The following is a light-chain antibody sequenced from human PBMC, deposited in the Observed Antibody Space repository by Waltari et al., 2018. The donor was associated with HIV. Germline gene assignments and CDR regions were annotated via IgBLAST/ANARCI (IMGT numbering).Light chain of an antibody. CDR1: SSNIGAGYG. V-gene: IGLV1-40*01. CDR2: DGN. J-gene: IGLJ2*01. CDR3: QSYDSSLSVV. Sequence: QSELTQPPSVSGAPGQKITISCIGSSSNIGAGYGVHWYHQLPGAAPKLLVFDGNNRPAGVPDRFSGSKSGTSASLAITGLQAEDEGDYYCQSYDSSLSVVFGGGTKLTVL.